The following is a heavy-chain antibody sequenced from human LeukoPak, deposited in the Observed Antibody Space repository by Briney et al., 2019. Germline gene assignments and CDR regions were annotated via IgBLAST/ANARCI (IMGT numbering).Heavy chain of an antibody. CDR3: ARGGAVVNYYDSSGGYYFDY. Sequence: GGSLRLSCAASGFTFSSYAMSWVRQAPGKGLEWVSAISGSGGSTYYADSVKGRFTISRDNSKNTLYLQMNSLRAEDTAVYYCARGGAVVNYYDSSGGYYFDYWGQGTLVTVSS. D-gene: IGHD3-22*01. CDR1: GFTFSSYA. V-gene: IGHV3-23*01. CDR2: ISGSGGST. J-gene: IGHJ4*02.